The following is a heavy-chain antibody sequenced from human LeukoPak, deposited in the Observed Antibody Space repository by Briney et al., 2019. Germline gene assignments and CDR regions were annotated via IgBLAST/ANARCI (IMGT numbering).Heavy chain of an antibody. CDR3: ARDFPTVTTAGAFDI. V-gene: IGHV3-33*01. J-gene: IGHJ3*02. Sequence: GGSLRLSCAASGFTFSSYGMHWVRQAPGKGLEWVAVIWYDGSNKYYADSVKGRFTISRDNSKNTLYLQMNSLRAEDTAVYYCARDFPTVTTAGAFDIWGQGTMVIVSS. CDR2: IWYDGSNK. D-gene: IGHD4-17*01. CDR1: GFTFSSYG.